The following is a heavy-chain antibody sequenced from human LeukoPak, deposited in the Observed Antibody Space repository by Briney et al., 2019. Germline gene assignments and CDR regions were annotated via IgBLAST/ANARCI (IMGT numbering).Heavy chain of an antibody. CDR2: ISYDGSNK. CDR3: ARPRGIYGDFLVY. D-gene: IGHD4-17*01. V-gene: IGHV3-30-3*01. Sequence: PGRSLRLSCAASGFTFSNFAFNWVRQAPGKGLEWVAVISYDGSNKYYADSAKGRFTISRDNSKNTLYLQMNSLRAEDTAVYYCARPRGIYGDFLVYWGQGTLVTVSS. J-gene: IGHJ4*02. CDR1: GFTFSNFA.